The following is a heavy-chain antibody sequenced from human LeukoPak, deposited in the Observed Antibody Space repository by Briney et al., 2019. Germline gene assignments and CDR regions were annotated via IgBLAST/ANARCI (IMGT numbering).Heavy chain of an antibody. CDR3: AKGIPGIAAAGFLDY. CDR1: RFTFRSYA. D-gene: IGHD6-13*01. V-gene: IGHV3-23*01. Sequence: GVSLRLSCAASRFTFRSYAMSWVRQARGKGLEWVSAISGSGGSTYYADSVKGRFTISRDNSKNTLYLQMNSLRAEDTAVYYCAKGIPGIAAAGFLDYWGQGTLVTVSS. J-gene: IGHJ4*02. CDR2: ISGSGGST.